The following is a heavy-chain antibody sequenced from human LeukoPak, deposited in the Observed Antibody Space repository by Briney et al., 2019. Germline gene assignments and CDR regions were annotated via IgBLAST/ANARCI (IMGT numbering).Heavy chain of an antibody. CDR1: GGSISSYY. J-gene: IGHJ6*02. CDR2: IYYSGST. V-gene: IGHV4-59*01. CDR3: ARDFRIAGPGAYYYYYGMDV. D-gene: IGHD6-13*01. Sequence: PSETLSLTCTVSGGSISSYYWSWIRQPPGKGLEWIGYIYYSGSTNYNPSLKSRVTISVDTSKNQFSLKLSSVTAADTAVYYCARDFRIAGPGAYYYYYGMDVWGQGTTVTVSS.